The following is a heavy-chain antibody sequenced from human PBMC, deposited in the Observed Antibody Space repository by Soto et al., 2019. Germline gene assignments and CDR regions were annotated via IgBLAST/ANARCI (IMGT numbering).Heavy chain of an antibody. CDR3: ARDFRTYSHGVDV. D-gene: IGHD4-4*01. CDR1: GYPFTGPY. Sequence: ASVKVSCKASGYPFTGPYIYWVRQAPGQGLEWMGWINPSSGGTEFAEKFQGRVTVTRDTSIRTVFLELNSLTSDDTGVYFCARDFRTYSHGVDVWGQRIAVTFSS. CDR2: INPSSGGT. J-gene: IGHJ6*02. V-gene: IGHV1-2*02.